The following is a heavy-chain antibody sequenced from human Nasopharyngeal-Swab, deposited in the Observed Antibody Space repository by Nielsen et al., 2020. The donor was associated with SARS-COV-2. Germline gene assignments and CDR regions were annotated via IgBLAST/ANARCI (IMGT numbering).Heavy chain of an antibody. V-gene: IGHV3-30*04. CDR2: ISYAGSSE. Sequence: GKSLKISCAASEFSFNSHAMHWVRQAPGKGLEWVAVISYAGSSEYYADSVKGRFTISRDNFKDTLYLQMDSLRPEDTAVYYCARAADGYNSFDPWGQGTLVTVSS. CDR1: EFSFNSHA. J-gene: IGHJ5*02. D-gene: IGHD5-24*01. CDR3: ARAADGYNSFDP.